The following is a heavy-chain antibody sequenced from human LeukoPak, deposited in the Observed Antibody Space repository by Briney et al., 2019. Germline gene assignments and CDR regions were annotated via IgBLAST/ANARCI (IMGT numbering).Heavy chain of an antibody. CDR2: IYPGDSDT. V-gene: IGHV5-51*01. CDR3: ATLIPSYDSSGYYFDY. D-gene: IGHD3-22*01. CDR1: GYSFTSYW. Sequence: GESLKISCKGSGYSFTSYWIGWVRQMPGKGLEWTGIIYPGDSDTRYSPSFQGQVTISADKSISTAYLQWSSLKASDTAMYYCATLIPSYDSSGYYFDYWGQGTLVTVSS. J-gene: IGHJ4*02.